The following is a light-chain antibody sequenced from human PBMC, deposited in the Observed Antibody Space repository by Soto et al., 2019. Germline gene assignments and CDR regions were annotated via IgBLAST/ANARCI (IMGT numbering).Light chain of an antibody. J-gene: IGKJ2*01. Sequence: EIVMTQSPATLSVPPGERATLSCRASQSVSTNLAWYQQKPGQAPRLLIYDASTRATGIPARFSGSGSGTAFTLTISSLQYEDFAVYYCQQYNNWPPYTFGQGTKLQIK. CDR1: QSVSTN. CDR2: DAS. V-gene: IGKV3-15*01. CDR3: QQYNNWPPYT.